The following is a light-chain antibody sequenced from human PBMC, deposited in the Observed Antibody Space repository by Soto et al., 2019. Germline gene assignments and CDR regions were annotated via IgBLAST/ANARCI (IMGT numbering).Light chain of an antibody. CDR3: QQRYT. CDR2: DAS. Sequence: EIVLTQSPATLSLSPGERATLSCRASQSVSSYLAWYQQKPGQAPRLLIYDASNWGTGIPARFSGSGSRTDCTHSIGSIVHEEFAVYYCQQRYTFGQGTKLEIK. J-gene: IGKJ2*01. V-gene: IGKV3-11*01. CDR1: QSVSSY.